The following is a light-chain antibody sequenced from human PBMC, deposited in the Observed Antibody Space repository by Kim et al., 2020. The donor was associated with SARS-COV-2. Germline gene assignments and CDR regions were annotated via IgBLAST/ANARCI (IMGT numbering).Light chain of an antibody. J-gene: IGKJ2*01. CDR3: QQSYSTPYT. V-gene: IGKV1-39*01. Sequence: DIQMTQSPASLSASVGDRVTITCRAGQVISTYLNWYSQRPGKAPKLLIFGASRLQSGVSSRFSGSGSGTDFTLTISSLQPEDFATYFCQQSYSTPYTFGQGTKLEI. CDR1: QVISTY. CDR2: GAS.